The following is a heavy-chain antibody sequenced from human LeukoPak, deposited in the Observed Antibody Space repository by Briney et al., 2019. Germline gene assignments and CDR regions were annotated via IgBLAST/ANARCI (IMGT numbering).Heavy chain of an antibody. V-gene: IGHV3-23*01. Sequence: GGSLRLSCAASGFTFSSYAMSWVRQAPGKGLEWVSAISGSGGSTYYADSVKGRFTISRDNSKNTLYLQMNSLRAEDTAVYYCAKDHVTMVRGVINVYFDYWGQGTLVTVSS. J-gene: IGHJ4*02. CDR2: ISGSGGST. CDR1: GFTFSSYA. D-gene: IGHD3-10*01. CDR3: AKDHVTMVRGVINVYFDY.